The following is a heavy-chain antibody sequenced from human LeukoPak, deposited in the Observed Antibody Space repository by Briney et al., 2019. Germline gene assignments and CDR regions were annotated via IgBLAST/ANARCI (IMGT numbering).Heavy chain of an antibody. D-gene: IGHD3-22*01. Sequence: SETLSLTCTVSGGSISSYYWSWNRQPAGKGLEWIGRIYTSGSTNYNPSLKSRVTMSVDTSKNQFSLKLSSVTAADTAVYYCARGVYDSSGYLFDYWGQGTLVTVSS. CDR2: IYTSGST. CDR3: ARGVYDSSGYLFDY. J-gene: IGHJ4*02. V-gene: IGHV4-4*07. CDR1: GGSISSYY.